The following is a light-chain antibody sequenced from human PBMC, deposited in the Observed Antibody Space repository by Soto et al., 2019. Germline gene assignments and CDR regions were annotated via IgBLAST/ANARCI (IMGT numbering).Light chain of an antibody. CDR2: GAS. Sequence: EIVLTQSPGTLSLSPGERATLSCRASQTVDGAYLAWYQRKPGQPPRLLIYGASSRATGIPNNFSGSGSGTDFTLTINRLGPEDFAVYYCQQYGSSPTFGQGTRLEIK. J-gene: IGKJ5*01. CDR3: QQYGSSPT. CDR1: QTVDGAY. V-gene: IGKV3-20*01.